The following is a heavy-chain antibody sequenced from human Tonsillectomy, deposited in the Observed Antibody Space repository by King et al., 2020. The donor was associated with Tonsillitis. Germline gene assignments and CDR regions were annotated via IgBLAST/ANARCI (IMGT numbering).Heavy chain of an antibody. Sequence: VQLVESGGGLVKPGGSLRLSCAASGFTFSDYYMSWIRQAPGKGLEWVSYISSSGSIIDYADSVKGRFTISRANAKNSLYLQMNSLRAEDTAVYYCGRAVPLYYYGMDVWGQGTTVTVSS. CDR1: GFTFSDYY. CDR3: GRAVPLYYYGMDV. V-gene: IGHV3-11*01. J-gene: IGHJ6*02. CDR2: ISSSGSII.